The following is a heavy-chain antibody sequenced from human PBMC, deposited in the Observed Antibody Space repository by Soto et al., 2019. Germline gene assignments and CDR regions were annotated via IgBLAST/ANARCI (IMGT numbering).Heavy chain of an antibody. CDR1: GYTFTSYD. CDR2: MNPTSGNT. J-gene: IGHJ5*02. D-gene: IGHD2-2*01. Sequence: QVQLVQSGAEVKKPGASVKVSCKASGYTFTSYDINWVRLATGQGLEWMGWMNPTSGNTAYAQKFKGTVTMTRTTSIGTACMVLSSLRSEDTAVYYCARLKQAYAVAWGQGTLVTVSS. V-gene: IGHV1-8*01. CDR3: ARLKQAYAVA.